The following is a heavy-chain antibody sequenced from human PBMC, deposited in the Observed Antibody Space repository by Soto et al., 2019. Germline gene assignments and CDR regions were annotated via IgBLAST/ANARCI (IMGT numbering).Heavy chain of an antibody. Sequence: ASVKVSCKASGGTFSSYTISWVRQAPGQGLEWMGRIIPILGIANYAQKFQGRVTITADKSTSTAYMELSSLRSEDTAVYYCASTAPYCSGGSCYSDAFDIWGKGTMVT. CDR3: ASTAPYCSGGSCYSDAFDI. J-gene: IGHJ3*02. CDR1: GGTFSSYT. CDR2: IIPILGIA. V-gene: IGHV1-69*02. D-gene: IGHD2-15*01.